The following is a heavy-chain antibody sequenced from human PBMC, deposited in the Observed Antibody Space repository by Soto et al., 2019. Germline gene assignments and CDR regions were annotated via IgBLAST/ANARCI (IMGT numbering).Heavy chain of an antibody. D-gene: IGHD3-3*01. J-gene: IGHJ3*02. CDR3: AGNDFWSGYQNAFDI. Sequence: KSSETLSLTCPVSGGSISSYYWSWIRQPPGKGLEWIGYIYYSGSTNYNPSLKSRVTISVDTSKNQFSLKLSSVTAADTAVYYCAGNDFWSGYQNAFDIWGQGTMVTVSS. CDR1: GGSISSYY. CDR2: IYYSGST. V-gene: IGHV4-59*01.